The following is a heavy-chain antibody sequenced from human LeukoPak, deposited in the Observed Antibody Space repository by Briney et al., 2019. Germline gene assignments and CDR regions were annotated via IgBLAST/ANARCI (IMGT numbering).Heavy chain of an antibody. CDR2: IGIDSGNT. CDR1: GFTFSDYS. Sequence: GGSLRLSCAASGFTFSDYSMNWVRQAPGKGLEWISYIGIDSGNTNYADLVKGRFTISGDKAKNSLYLQMNSLRVEDTAAYYCARDYKYAFDNWGQGTLVTVSS. J-gene: IGHJ4*02. V-gene: IGHV3-48*01. D-gene: IGHD5-24*01. CDR3: ARDYKYAFDN.